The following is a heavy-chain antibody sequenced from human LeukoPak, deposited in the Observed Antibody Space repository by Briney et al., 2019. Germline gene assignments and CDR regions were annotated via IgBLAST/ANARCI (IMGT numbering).Heavy chain of an antibody. D-gene: IGHD5-12*01. CDR2: IKQDGSEK. J-gene: IGHJ4*02. CDR1: GFTFSSYW. CDR3: AKDMSGGYDGAIDY. Sequence: QAGGSLRLSCAASGFTFSSYWMSCVRQAPGKGLEWVANIKQDGSEKYYVDSVKGRFTISRDNAKNSLYLQMNSLRAEDTALYYCAKDMSGGYDGAIDYWGQGTLVTVSS. V-gene: IGHV3-7*03.